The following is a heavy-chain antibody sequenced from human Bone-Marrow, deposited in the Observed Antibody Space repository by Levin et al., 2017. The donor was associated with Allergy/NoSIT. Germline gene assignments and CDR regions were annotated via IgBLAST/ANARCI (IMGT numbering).Heavy chain of an antibody. D-gene: IGHD3-10*01. CDR1: GFTFHDYA. CDR3: AKAAGTMIRGIPFDI. J-gene: IGHJ4*02. CDR2: MTWNSNIV. Sequence: SCAASGFTFHDYAMHWVRQAPGKGLEWVSGMTWNSNIVDYAGSVKGRFTISRDNANNSLYLQMNTLRAEDTAFYYCAKAAGTMIRGIPFDIWGQGVLVIVSS. V-gene: IGHV3-9*01.